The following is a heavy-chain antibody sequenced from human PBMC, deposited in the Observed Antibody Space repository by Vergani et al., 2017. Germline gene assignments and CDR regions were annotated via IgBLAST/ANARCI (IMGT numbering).Heavy chain of an antibody. CDR2: IYYSGST. CDR1: GGSISSYY. Sequence: QVQLQESGPGLVKPSETLSLTCTVSGGSISSYYWSWIRQPPGKGLEWIGYIYYSGSTNYNPSLKSRVTISVDTSKNQFSLQLSSVTAAYTAVYYCARDNYDILTGYSNIYYYYCYMDVWGKGTTVTVSS. CDR3: ARDNYDILTGYSNIYYYYCYMDV. D-gene: IGHD3-9*01. J-gene: IGHJ6*03. V-gene: IGHV4-59*01.